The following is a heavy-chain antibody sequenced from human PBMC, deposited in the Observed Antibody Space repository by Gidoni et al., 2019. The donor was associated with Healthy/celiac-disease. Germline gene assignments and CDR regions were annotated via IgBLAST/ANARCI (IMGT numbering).Heavy chain of an antibody. D-gene: IGHD5-18*01. Sequence: QLQLQESGPGLVKPSETLSLTCTVSGGSISSSSYYWGWIRQPPGKGLEWMGSIYYGGSTYYNPSLKSRFTISVDTSKNQFYLKLSSVTAADTAVYYCARQGGKYSYVDYWGQGTLVTVSS. CDR3: ARQGGKYSYVDY. CDR1: GGSISSSSYY. J-gene: IGHJ4*02. CDR2: IYYGGST. V-gene: IGHV4-39*01.